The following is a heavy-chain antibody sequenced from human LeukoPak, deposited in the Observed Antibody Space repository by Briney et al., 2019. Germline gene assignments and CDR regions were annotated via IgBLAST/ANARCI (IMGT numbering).Heavy chain of an antibody. CDR3: AKETGYYDSSGYFWGYFDY. J-gene: IGHJ4*02. D-gene: IGHD3-22*01. CDR2: ISGSGRRSNYA. Sequence: GGSLRLSCVASGFTLSSYAMGWVRQAAGKGLEWVSGISGSGRRSNYADYADSVKGRFTISRDNSNNTLYLQMNSLRAEDTAVYYCAKETGYYDSSGYFWGYFDYWGRGTLVTVSS. CDR1: GFTLSSYA. V-gene: IGHV3-23*01.